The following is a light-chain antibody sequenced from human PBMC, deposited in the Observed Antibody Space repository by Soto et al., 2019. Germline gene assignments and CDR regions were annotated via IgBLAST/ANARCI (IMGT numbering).Light chain of an antibody. CDR1: SSNIGAGYD. Sequence: QSVLTQPPSVSGAPGQRVTISCTGSSSNIGAGYDVHWYQQLPGTAPKLLIYGNSNRPSGVPDRFSGSKSDTSASLAITGLQAEDEADYCCQSYDSSLSGGVFGTGTKVTVL. CDR2: GNS. V-gene: IGLV1-40*01. CDR3: QSYDSSLSGGV. J-gene: IGLJ1*01.